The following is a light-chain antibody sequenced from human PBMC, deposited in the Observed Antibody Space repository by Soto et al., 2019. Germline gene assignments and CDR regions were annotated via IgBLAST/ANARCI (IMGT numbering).Light chain of an antibody. CDR1: QTISSW. CDR3: QHYNSYSEA. CDR2: KAS. Sequence: DIPMTQSPSTLSGSVGDRVTITCRASQTISSWLAWYQQKPGKAPKLLIYKASTLKSGVPSRFSGSGSGTEFTLTISSLQHDDFATYYCQHYNSYSEAVGQGTKVELK. J-gene: IGKJ1*01. V-gene: IGKV1-5*03.